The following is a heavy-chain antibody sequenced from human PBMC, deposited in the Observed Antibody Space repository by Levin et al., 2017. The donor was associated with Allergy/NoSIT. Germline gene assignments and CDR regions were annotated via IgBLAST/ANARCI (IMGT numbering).Heavy chain of an antibody. CDR3: AREQSPYYYDSSGYNIWFDP. V-gene: IGHV3-48*01. CDR1: GFTFSSYS. J-gene: IGHJ5*02. D-gene: IGHD3-22*01. CDR2: ISSSSSTI. Sequence: AGGSLRLSCAASGFTFSSYSMNWVRQAPGKGLEWVSYISSSSSTIYYADSVKGRFTISRDNAKNSLYLQMNSLRVDETAVYYLAREQSPYYYDSSGYNIWFDPWGQGTLVTVSS.